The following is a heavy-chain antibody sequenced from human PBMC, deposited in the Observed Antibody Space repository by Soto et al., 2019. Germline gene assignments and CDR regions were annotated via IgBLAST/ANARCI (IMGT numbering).Heavy chain of an antibody. CDR2: IYYSGST. CDR3: ARDSITMVRGVIWYYYGMDV. Sequence: PSETLSLTCTVSGGSISSYYWSWIRQPPGKGLEWIGYIYYSGSTNYNPSLKSRVTISVDTSKNQFSLKLSSVTAADTAVYYCARDSITMVRGVIWYYYGMDVWGQGTTVTVSS. D-gene: IGHD3-10*01. CDR1: GGSISSYY. V-gene: IGHV4-59*01. J-gene: IGHJ6*02.